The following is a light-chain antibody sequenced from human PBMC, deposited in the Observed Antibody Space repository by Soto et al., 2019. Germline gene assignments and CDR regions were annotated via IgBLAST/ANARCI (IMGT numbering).Light chain of an antibody. CDR3: HQYNNLPPDT. CDR1: QSVNNN. J-gene: IGKJ2*01. CDR2: GAS. Sequence: DIILTQSPASLSASPGERATLSCRASQSVNNNLAWYQQKPGQAPRLLIYGASTSATGIPGRFRGSGSGTEYTITITSMQSEDFTVYFCHQYNNLPPDTFGQGTKLEIK. V-gene: IGKV3-15*01.